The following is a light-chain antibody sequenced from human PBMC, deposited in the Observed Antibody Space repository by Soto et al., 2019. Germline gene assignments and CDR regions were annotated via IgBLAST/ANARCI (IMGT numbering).Light chain of an antibody. J-gene: IGKJ5*01. Sequence: DRGTITCRASQSISTWLAWYQQKPGKVPKLLIYDASSLESGVPSRFSGSGSGTEFTLTISSPQPDDFATYYCQQYITYSTFGQGTRLENK. CDR3: QQYITYST. CDR1: QSISTW. CDR2: DAS. V-gene: IGKV1-5*01.